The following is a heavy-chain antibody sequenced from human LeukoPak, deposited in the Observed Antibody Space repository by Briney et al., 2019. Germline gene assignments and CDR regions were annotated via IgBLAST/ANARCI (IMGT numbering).Heavy chain of an antibody. CDR1: GFTFSSYW. V-gene: IGHV3-74*01. J-gene: IGHJ3*02. D-gene: IGHD5-24*01. Sequence: GSLRLSCAASGFTFSSYWMHWVRQAPGKGLVWVSRINSDGSSTSYADSVKGRFTISRDNAKNTLYLQMNSLRAEDTAVYYCARGDGWLQPTPLDAFDIWGQGTMVTVSS. CDR3: ARGDGWLQPTPLDAFDI. CDR2: INSDGSST.